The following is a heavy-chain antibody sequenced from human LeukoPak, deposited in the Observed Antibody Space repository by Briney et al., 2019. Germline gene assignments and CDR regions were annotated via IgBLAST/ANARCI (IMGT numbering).Heavy chain of an antibody. CDR1: GYSISSGYY. CDR3: ARARREMVDY. V-gene: IGHV4-38-2*02. Sequence: SETLSLTCTVSGYSISSGYYWGWIRQPPGKGLEWIGSIYHSGSTYYNPSLKSRVTISVDTSKNQFSLKLSSVTAADTAVYYCARARREMVDYWGQGTLVTVSS. J-gene: IGHJ4*02. CDR2: IYHSGST. D-gene: IGHD5-24*01.